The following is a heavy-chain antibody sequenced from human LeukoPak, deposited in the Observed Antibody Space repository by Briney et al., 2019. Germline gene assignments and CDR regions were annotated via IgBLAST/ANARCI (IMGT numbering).Heavy chain of an antibody. CDR2: IKPDGSEK. J-gene: IGHJ4*02. Sequence: GGSLRLSCVVSGFTSGSSWMSWVRQAPGKGLEWVTNIKPDGSEKYYVDSVKGRFTISRDNSRNSLYLDINNLRTEDTAIYYCAKDRDSNWYPYFEYWGQGTLITVSS. D-gene: IGHD4-11*01. V-gene: IGHV3-7*03. CDR1: GFTSGSSW. CDR3: AKDRDSNWYPYFEY.